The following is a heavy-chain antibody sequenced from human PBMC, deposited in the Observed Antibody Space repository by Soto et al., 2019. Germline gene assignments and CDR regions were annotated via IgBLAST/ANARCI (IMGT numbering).Heavy chain of an antibody. V-gene: IGHV4-34*01. CDR3: ARGHPANPLSFIGSHIPLGLPVGGNVFDY. Sequence: SETLSLTCAVYGGSFSGYYWSWIRQPPGKGLEWIGEINHSGSTNYNPSLKSRVTISVDTSKNQFSLKLSSVTAADTAVYYCARGHPANPLSFIGSHIPLGLPVGGNVFDYWGKGTLVTVSS. CDR1: GGSFSGYY. CDR2: INHSGST. D-gene: IGHD6-19*01. J-gene: IGHJ4*02.